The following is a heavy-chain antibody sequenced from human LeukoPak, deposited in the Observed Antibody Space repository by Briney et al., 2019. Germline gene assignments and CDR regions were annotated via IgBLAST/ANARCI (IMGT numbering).Heavy chain of an antibody. Sequence: GGSLRLSCAASGFTFSSYGMSWVRQAPGKGLEWVSAISGSGGSTYYADSVKGRFTISRDNSKNTLYLQMNSLRAEDTAVYYCARVYTMVRGVRYNWFDPWGQGTLVTVSS. J-gene: IGHJ5*02. D-gene: IGHD3-10*01. CDR3: ARVYTMVRGVRYNWFDP. V-gene: IGHV3-23*01. CDR2: ISGSGGST. CDR1: GFTFSSYG.